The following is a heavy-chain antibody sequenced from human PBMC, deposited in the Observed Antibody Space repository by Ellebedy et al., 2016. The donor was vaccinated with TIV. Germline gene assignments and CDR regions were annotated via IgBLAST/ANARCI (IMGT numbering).Heavy chain of an antibody. CDR3: AGGNSDFWNNYRDC. CDR1: GFNFSSYW. J-gene: IGHJ4*02. CDR2: INGDGRST. V-gene: IGHV3-74*01. D-gene: IGHD3-3*01. Sequence: GESLKISCAASGFNFSSYWMYWVRQLPGMGLHWVARINGDGRSTSYAESVKGRFTVSRDNAKNTLYLHLNSLRAEDTAVYYCAGGNSDFWNNYRDCWGQGTLVTVSS.